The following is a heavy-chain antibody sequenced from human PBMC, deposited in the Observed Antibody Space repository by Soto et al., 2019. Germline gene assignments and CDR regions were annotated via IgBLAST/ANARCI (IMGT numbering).Heavy chain of an antibody. D-gene: IGHD7-27*01. CDR3: ARVRVRSGDAFDI. V-gene: IGHV4-59*01. CDR2: IYYSGST. Sequence: PSETLSLTCTVSGGSISSYYWSWIRQPPGKGLEWIGYIYYSGSTNYNPSLKSRVTISVDTSKNQFSLKLSSVTAADTAVYYCARVRVRSGDAFDIWGQGTMVTVSS. J-gene: IGHJ3*02. CDR1: GGSISSYY.